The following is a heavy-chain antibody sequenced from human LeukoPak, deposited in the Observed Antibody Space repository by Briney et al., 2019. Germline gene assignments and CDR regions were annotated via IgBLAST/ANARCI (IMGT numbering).Heavy chain of an antibody. CDR1: GFTFSSYS. CDR2: ISSSSSTI. V-gene: IGHV3-48*04. D-gene: IGHD1-20*01. Sequence: GGSLRLSCAASGFTFSSYSMMWVRQAPGKGLEWVSYISSSSSTIHYADSVKGRFTISRDNAKNSLYLQMNSLRAEDTAVYYCARGPSGGNNLWMDYWGQGTLVTVSS. CDR3: ARGPSGGNNLWMDY. J-gene: IGHJ4*02.